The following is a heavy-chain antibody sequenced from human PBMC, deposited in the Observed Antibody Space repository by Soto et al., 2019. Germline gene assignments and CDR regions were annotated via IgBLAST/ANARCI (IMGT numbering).Heavy chain of an antibody. J-gene: IGHJ4*02. V-gene: IGHV5-10-1*01. CDR3: ARHGGYSYGYVPFDY. CDR1: GYSFTSYW. Sequence: PGESLKISCKGSGYSFTSYWISWVRQMPGKGLEWMGRIDPSDSYTNYSPSFQGHVTISADKSISTAYLQWSSLRASDTAMYYCARHGGYSYGYVPFDYWGQGTLVTVSS. CDR2: IDPSDSYT. D-gene: IGHD5-18*01.